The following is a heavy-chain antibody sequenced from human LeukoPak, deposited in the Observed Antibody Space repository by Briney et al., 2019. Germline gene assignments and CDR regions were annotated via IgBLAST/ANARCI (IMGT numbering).Heavy chain of an antibody. Sequence: GGSLRLSCAASGFTFTNYWMSWVRQAPGKGLELVANIKQDRSEKYYVDSVKGRFTISRDNSKNTLYLQMNSLRAEDTAVYYCARRAGAYSHPYDYWGQGTLVTVSS. J-gene: IGHJ4*02. D-gene: IGHD4/OR15-4a*01. CDR2: IKQDRSEK. V-gene: IGHV3-7*03. CDR1: GFTFTNYW. CDR3: ARRAGAYSHPYDY.